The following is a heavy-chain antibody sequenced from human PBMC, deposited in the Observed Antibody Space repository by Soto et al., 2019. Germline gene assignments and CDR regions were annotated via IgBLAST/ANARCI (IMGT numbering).Heavy chain of an antibody. J-gene: IGHJ4*02. Sequence: GGSLRLSCAASGFSFSSRAMNWVRQAPGKGLEWVSVVTGSGATTNYADSVKGRFTISRDNSKNTLYLQMNSLRAEDTAVYFCVKEASNHWRIFDNWGQGIPVNVS. D-gene: IGHD1-1*01. CDR2: VTGSGATT. CDR1: GFSFSSRA. CDR3: VKEASNHWRIFDN. V-gene: IGHV3-23*01.